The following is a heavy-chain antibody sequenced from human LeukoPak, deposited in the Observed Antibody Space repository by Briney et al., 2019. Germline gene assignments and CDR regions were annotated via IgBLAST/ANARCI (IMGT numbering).Heavy chain of an antibody. D-gene: IGHD5-18*01. J-gene: IGHJ4*02. V-gene: IGHV1-2*02. CDR1: GYTFTGYY. Sequence: ASVKVSCKASGYTFTGYYMHWVRQAPGQGLEWMGWINPNSGGTNYAQKFQGRVTMTRDTSISTAYMELRSLRSDDTAVYYCARVSLNSYGYRYFDYWGQGTLVTVSS. CDR2: INPNSGGT. CDR3: ARVSLNSYGYRYFDY.